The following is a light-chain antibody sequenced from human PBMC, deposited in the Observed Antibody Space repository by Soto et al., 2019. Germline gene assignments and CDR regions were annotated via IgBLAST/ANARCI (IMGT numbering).Light chain of an antibody. J-gene: IGKJ1*01. CDR2: GAS. Sequence: EIGMTQSPATLSVSPGERATLSCRASQSVGSDLAWYQQKLGQAPRVLIYGASTRATGIPARFTGSGSGTEFILTITSLQSEDSAVYYCQEYNTWPWTFGQGTKVDIK. CDR3: QEYNTWPWT. CDR1: QSVGSD. V-gene: IGKV3-15*01.